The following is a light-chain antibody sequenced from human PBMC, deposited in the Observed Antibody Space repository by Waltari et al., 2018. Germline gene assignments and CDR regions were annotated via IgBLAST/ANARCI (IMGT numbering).Light chain of an antibody. J-gene: IGKJ3*01. V-gene: IGKV3-11*01. Sequence: EIVLTQSPATLSLSPGERATLSCRASESIGNYLAWYQQKPGQAPRLLIYDTSTRATGIPARFSGRGSGTDFTLTISSLEPEDFAVYYCQQRGNWPPFTFGPGTKVDVK. CDR1: ESIGNY. CDR3: QQRGNWPPFT. CDR2: DTS.